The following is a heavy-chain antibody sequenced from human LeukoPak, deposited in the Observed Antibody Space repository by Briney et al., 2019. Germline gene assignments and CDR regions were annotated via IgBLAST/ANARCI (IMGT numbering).Heavy chain of an antibody. CDR2: IYYSGST. CDR1: GGSISSYY. Sequence: SETLSLTCTVSGGSISSYYWSWIRQPPGKGLEGIGYIYYSGSTNYNPSLKSRVTISVDTSKNQFSLKLSSVTAADTAVYYCARDLGPGNWFDPWGQGTLVTVSS. V-gene: IGHV4-59*01. J-gene: IGHJ5*02. CDR3: ARDLGPGNWFDP. D-gene: IGHD1-1*01.